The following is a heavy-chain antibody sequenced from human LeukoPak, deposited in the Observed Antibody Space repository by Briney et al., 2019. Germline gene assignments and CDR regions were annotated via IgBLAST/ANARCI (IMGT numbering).Heavy chain of an antibody. CDR1: GDSVSSNSAA. CDR3: AREWYTRSGDNGMDV. J-gene: IGHJ6*02. D-gene: IGHD1-1*01. Sequence: SQTLSLTCAISGDSVSSNSAAWNWIRQSPSRGLEWLGRTYYRSRWSSGYAISVRGRVTINPDTSKNQFSLQLTSVTPEDTAVYYCAREWYTRSGDNGMDVWGQGTTVTVSS. V-gene: IGHV6-1*01. CDR2: TYYRSRWSS.